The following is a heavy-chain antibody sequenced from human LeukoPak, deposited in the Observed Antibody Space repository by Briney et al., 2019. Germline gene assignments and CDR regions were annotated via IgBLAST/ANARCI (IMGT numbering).Heavy chain of an antibody. D-gene: IGHD3-22*01. CDR3: AKDRLLYYYDSSDYYFDY. CDR2: ISGSGGST. Sequence: GGSLRLSCAASGFTFNSYAMSWVRQAPGKGLEWVSGISGSGGSTYYEDSVKGRFTISRDNSKNTLYLRMNSLRAEDTAIYFCAKDRLLYYYDSSDYYFDYWGQGTLVTVSS. V-gene: IGHV3-23*01. CDR1: GFTFNSYA. J-gene: IGHJ4*02.